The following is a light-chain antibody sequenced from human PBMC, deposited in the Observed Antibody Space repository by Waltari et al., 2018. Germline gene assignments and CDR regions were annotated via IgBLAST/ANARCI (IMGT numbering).Light chain of an antibody. J-gene: IGLJ2*01. CDR1: TSNIGNNY. CDR2: KND. V-gene: IGLV1-47*01. Sequence: QSVLTQAPSVSATPGQSVTIPCSGHTSNIGNNYVCWYQHLPGTAPKLLIIKNDQRPSGVPDRFSVSKSGTSASLAISGLRSEDEADYYCAAWDDSVSGLAFGGGTKVTVL. CDR3: AAWDDSVSGLA.